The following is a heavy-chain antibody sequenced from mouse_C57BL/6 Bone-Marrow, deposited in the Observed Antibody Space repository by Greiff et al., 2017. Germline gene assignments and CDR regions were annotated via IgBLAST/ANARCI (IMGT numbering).Heavy chain of an antibody. CDR3: AREATVVATGEYAMDY. CDR1: GYTFTDYY. V-gene: IGHV1-19*01. D-gene: IGHD1-1*01. CDR2: INPYNGGT. J-gene: IGHJ4*01. Sequence: EVQLQQSGPVLVEPGASVKMSCKASGYTFTDYYMNWVKQSHGKSLEWIGVINPYNGGTSYNQKFKGKATLTVDKSSSTAYMELNSLTSEDSAVYYCAREATVVATGEYAMDYWGQGTSVTVSS.